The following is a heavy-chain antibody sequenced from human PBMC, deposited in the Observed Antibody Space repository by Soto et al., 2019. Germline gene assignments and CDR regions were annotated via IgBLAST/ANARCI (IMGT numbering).Heavy chain of an antibody. CDR2: ITHSGSA. CDR1: GGSFSGYI. J-gene: IGHJ4*02. Sequence: NPSGTLSLTCDFCGGSFSGYIWTWIRQTPGKGLQWIGHITHSGSANYNPSLKSRVTISVDTSNNQFSLNLNSVTAADTAVYYCATMGTSATGLYYFDYWGQGTLVTVSS. CDR3: ATMGTSATGLYYFDY. V-gene: IGHV4-34*01. D-gene: IGHD1-7*01.